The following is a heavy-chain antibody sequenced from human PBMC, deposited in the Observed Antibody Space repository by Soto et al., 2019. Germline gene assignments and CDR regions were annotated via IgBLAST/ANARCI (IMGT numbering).Heavy chain of an antibody. CDR1: GFTFSSYS. CDR2: ISSSISYI. Sequence: GGSLRLSCAASGFTFSSYSMNWVRQAPGKGLEWVSSISSSISYIYYADSVKGRFTISRDNAKNSLYLQMNSLRAEDTAVYYCARVTTDHDAFDIWGQGTMVTV. J-gene: IGHJ3*02. V-gene: IGHV3-21*01. D-gene: IGHD4-17*01. CDR3: ARVTTDHDAFDI.